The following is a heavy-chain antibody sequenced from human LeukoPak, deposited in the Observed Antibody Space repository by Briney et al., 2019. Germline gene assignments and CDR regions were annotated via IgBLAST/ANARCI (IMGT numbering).Heavy chain of an antibody. CDR3: ARDECSGGSCDPFYYYGMDV. D-gene: IGHD2-15*01. CDR1: GGSISSYY. CDR2: IYTSGST. V-gene: IGHV4-4*07. J-gene: IGHJ6*02. Sequence: PSETLPLTCTVSGGSISSYYWSWIRQPAGKGLEWIGRIYTSGSTNYNPSLKSRVTMSVDTSKNQFSLKLSSVTAADTAVYYCARDECSGGSCDPFYYYGMDVWGQGTTVTVSS.